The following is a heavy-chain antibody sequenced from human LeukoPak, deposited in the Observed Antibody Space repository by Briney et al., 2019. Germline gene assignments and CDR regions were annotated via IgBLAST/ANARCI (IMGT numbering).Heavy chain of an antibody. Sequence: GGSLRLSCAASGFSLSRYGMTWVRQAPGKGLEWVSTINDGGSSPYYADSVKGRFTISRDNSKNTVYLQMNSLRAEDTATYYSLNYYVSGSYGRYWGQGTLVTVSS. CDR1: GFSLSRYG. CDR3: LNYYVSGSYGRY. D-gene: IGHD3-10*01. CDR2: INDGGSSP. V-gene: IGHV3-23*01. J-gene: IGHJ4*02.